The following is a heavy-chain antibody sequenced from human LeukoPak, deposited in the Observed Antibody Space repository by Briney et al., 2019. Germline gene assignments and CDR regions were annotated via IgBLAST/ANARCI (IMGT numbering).Heavy chain of an antibody. CDR3: ATGRYGGNSFDY. J-gene: IGHJ4*02. D-gene: IGHD4-23*01. CDR2: ISDSAGRT. Sequence: GGSLRLSCAASGVTFSSYAMSWVRQAPGKGREWGSVISDSAGRTDYADSVKGRFTISRDISKNTLYLQMDSLRAEDTAVYYCATGRYGGNSFDYWGQGTLVTVSS. CDR1: GVTFSSYA. V-gene: IGHV3-23*01.